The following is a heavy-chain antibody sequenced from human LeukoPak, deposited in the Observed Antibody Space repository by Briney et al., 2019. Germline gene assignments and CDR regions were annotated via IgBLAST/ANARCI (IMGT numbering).Heavy chain of an antibody. Sequence: SVKASCKASGGTFSSYAISWVRKAPGQGLKWMGGIITIFGTANYAQKFQGRVTITAAESTSTAYMELSSLRSEDTAVYYRARGKDCYNYYFDYWGQGTLVTVSS. J-gene: IGHJ4*02. CDR3: ARGKDCYNYYFDY. V-gene: IGHV1-69*13. D-gene: IGHD5-24*01. CDR1: GGTFSSYA. CDR2: IITIFGTA.